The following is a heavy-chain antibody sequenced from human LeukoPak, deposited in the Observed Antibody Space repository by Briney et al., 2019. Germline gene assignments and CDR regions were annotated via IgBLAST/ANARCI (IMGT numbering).Heavy chain of an antibody. J-gene: IGHJ4*02. V-gene: IGHV1-46*01. CDR1: GYTFTSYY. Sequence: ASVTVSCKASGYTFTSYYMHWVRQAPGQGLEWMGIINPSGGSTSYAQKFQGRVTMTRDTSTSTVYMELSSLRSEDTAVYYCARDSREISSGWYLTSDWGQGTLVTVSS. CDR2: INPSGGST. CDR3: ARDSREISSGWYLTSD. D-gene: IGHD6-19*01.